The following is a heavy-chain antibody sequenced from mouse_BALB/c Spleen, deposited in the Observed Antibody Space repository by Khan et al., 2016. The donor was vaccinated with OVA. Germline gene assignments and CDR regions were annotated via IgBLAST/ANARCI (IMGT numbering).Heavy chain of an antibody. J-gene: IGHJ2*01. CDR2: ISYSGNT. CDR1: GYSITSDYA. V-gene: IGHV3-2*02. Sequence: EVQLQESGPGLVKPSQSLSLICTVTGYSITSDYAWNWIRQFPGNKLEWMGFISYSGNTNYNPSLKSRISITRDTSTNQFFLHLNSVTTEDTATYYCARVYGGDFDYWGQGTTLTVSS. D-gene: IGHD1-1*01. CDR3: ARVYGGDFDY.